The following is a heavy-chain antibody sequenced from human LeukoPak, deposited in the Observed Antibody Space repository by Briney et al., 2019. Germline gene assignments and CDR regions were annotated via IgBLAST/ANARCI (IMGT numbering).Heavy chain of an antibody. J-gene: IGHJ5*02. CDR3: ARVGRAGYCSGGSCYSRFDP. D-gene: IGHD2-15*01. CDR1: GFTFSDYY. CDR2: ISSSGSTI. V-gene: IGHV3-11*04. Sequence: GGSLRLSCAASGFTFSDYYMGWIRQAPGKGLEWVSYISSSGSTIYYADSVKGRFTISRDNAKNSLYLQMNSLRAEDTAVYYCARVGRAGYCSGGSCYSRFDPWGQGTLVTVSS.